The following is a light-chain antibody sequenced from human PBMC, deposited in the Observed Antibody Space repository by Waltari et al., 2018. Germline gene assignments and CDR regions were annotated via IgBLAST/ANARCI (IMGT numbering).Light chain of an antibody. J-gene: IGKJ3*01. Sequence: EIVLTQSPATLSGSPGATVTLSCTASQSVRGNLAWYQQRPGQAPRLLISGTYSRATGIPARFSGSGSDTQFTLTISSLQSEDFAVYYCQHYNEWPPITFGPGTRVDIK. V-gene: IGKV3-15*01. CDR1: QSVRGN. CDR2: GTY. CDR3: QHYNEWPPIT.